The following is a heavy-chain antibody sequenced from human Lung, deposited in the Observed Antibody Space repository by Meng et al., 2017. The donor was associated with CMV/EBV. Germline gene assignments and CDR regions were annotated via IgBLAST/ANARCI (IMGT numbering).Heavy chain of an antibody. V-gene: IGHV4-39*01. CDR3: ARHHHSPTFDY. CDR1: GGSISSSSYY. J-gene: IGHJ4*02. Sequence: QLPLQESGPGRLKPLETLSLTCPVSGGSISSSSYYWAWIRQPPGEGLEWIGSVVYSGTTYYTSSLKSQVSISVHTSKNQFSLKLSSVTAADTAVYYCARHHHSPTFDYWGQGTLVTVSS. CDR2: VVYSGTT. D-gene: IGHD1-14*01.